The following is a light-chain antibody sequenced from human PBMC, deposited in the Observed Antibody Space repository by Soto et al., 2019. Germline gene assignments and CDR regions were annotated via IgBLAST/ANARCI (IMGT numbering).Light chain of an antibody. Sequence: DIQMTQSPSSLSASVGDRVTITCQASQDINNYLIWYQHKPGTAPKLLIYDASTLGTGVSSRFSGGGSGKHFTFTISSLQPEDIATYYCQQFDSVPCTFGQGTKLELK. V-gene: IGKV1-33*01. CDR1: QDINNY. CDR2: DAS. CDR3: QQFDSVPCT. J-gene: IGKJ2*02.